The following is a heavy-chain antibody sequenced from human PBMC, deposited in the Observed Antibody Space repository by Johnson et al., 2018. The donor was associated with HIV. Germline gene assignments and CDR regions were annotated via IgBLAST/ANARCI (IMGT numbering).Heavy chain of an antibody. Sequence: QVQLVESGGGLVKPGGSLRLSCVVSGFTFSDYYMSWIRQAPGKGLEWVSYISSSGNTMYYADSVKGRFPISRDNAKNSLYLQMNSLRADDTAVYYCVRDLHYTYGSHDAFDIWGPGTVVTVSS. V-gene: IGHV3-11*01. CDR1: GFTFSDYY. CDR2: ISSSGNTM. J-gene: IGHJ3*02. CDR3: VRDLHYTYGSHDAFDI. D-gene: IGHD3-10*01.